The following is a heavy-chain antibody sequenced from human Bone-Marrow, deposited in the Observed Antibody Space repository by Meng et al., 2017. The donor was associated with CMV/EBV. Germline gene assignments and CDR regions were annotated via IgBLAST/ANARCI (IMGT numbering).Heavy chain of an antibody. D-gene: IGHD3-22*01. CDR2: IKTKTDGGTT. V-gene: IGHV3-15*01. CDR1: FTFSNAW. Sequence: FTFSNAWMSWVRQAPEKGLEWVGRIKTKTDGGTTDYAAPVKGRFTISRDDSKNTLYLQMNSLKTEDTAVYYCTKDFYNYYDSSGWFDYWGQGTLVTVSS. CDR3: TKDFYNYYDSSGWFDY. J-gene: IGHJ4*02.